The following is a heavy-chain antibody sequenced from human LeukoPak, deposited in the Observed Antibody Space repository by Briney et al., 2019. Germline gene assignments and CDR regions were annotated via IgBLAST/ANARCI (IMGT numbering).Heavy chain of an antibody. Sequence: PGRSLRLSCAASGFTFSSYGMHWVRQAPGKGLEWVAVIWYDGSNKYYADSVKGRFTISRDNSKNTLYLQMNSLRAEDTAVYYCARDLQDIVVVPAAHYYYYYGMDVWGQGTTVTVSS. CDR2: IWYDGSNK. J-gene: IGHJ6*02. V-gene: IGHV3-33*01. CDR3: ARDLQDIVVVPAAHYYYYYGMDV. D-gene: IGHD2-2*01. CDR1: GFTFSSYG.